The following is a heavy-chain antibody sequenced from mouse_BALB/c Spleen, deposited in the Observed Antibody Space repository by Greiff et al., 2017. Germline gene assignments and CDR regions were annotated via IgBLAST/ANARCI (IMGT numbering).Heavy chain of an antibody. CDR3: ARKGYYYGSSLDY. J-gene: IGHJ2*01. CDR1: GFTFSSYA. V-gene: IGHV5-6-5*01. D-gene: IGHD1-1*01. CDR2: ISSGGST. Sequence: EVQLVESGGGLVKPGGSLKLSCAASGFTFSSYAMSWVRQTPEKRLEWVASISSGGSTYYPDSVKGRFTISRDNARNILYLQMISLRSEDTAMYYCARKGYYYGSSLDYWGQGTTLTVSS.